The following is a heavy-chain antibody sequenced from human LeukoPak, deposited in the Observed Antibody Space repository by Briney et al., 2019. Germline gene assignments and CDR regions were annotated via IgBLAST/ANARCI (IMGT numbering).Heavy chain of an antibody. CDR3: PLIQGWGSGSYYRDF. V-gene: IGHV3-15*01. CDR1: GFSISNDW. D-gene: IGHD3-10*01. J-gene: IGHJ4*02. Sequence: PGGSLRLSCAASGFSISNDWMSWARQAPGKGLEWVARVKSRSAGETTDYAAPMKGRFAISRDDSKKTLYLQMNSLKTEATAVYYCPLIQGWGSGSYYRDFWGQGTLVTVSS. CDR2: VKSRSAGETT.